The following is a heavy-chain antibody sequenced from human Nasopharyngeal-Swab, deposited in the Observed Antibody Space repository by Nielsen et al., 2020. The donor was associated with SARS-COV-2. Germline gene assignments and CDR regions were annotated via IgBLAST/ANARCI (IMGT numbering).Heavy chain of an antibody. CDR3: ARDRRYYDFWSGYYGWFDP. D-gene: IGHD3-3*01. V-gene: IGHV1-18*01. Sequence: ASVQVSCKASGYTSTTYGISWARQAPGQGLQWMGWISAYNGNTNYAQKLQGRVTMTTDTSTSTAYMELRSLRSDDTAVYYCARDRRYYDFWSGYYGWFDPWGQGTLVTVSS. CDR2: ISAYNGNT. J-gene: IGHJ5*02. CDR1: GYTSTTYG.